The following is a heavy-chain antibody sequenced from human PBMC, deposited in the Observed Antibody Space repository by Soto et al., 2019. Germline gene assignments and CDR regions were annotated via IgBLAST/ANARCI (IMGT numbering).Heavy chain of an antibody. V-gene: IGHV4-30-2*01. D-gene: IGHD2-15*01. CDR2: IYHSGST. CDR3: AGWNFSYGSGNLDY. CDR1: GGSISSGGYS. J-gene: IGHJ4*02. Sequence: QLQLQESGSGLVKPSQTLSLTCAVSGGSISSGGYSWSWIRQPPGKGLEWIGYIYHSGSTYYNPSLKLRVIISIDRPKNQFSLKLSSVSAADTAVYYCAGWNFSYGSGNLDYWGQGTLITVSS.